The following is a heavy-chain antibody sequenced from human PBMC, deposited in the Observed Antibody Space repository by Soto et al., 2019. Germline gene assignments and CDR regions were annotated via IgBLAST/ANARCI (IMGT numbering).Heavy chain of an antibody. CDR3: AKRGLYGDYDEAIDY. D-gene: IGHD4-17*01. J-gene: IGHJ4*02. CDR1: GFTFSSYA. V-gene: IGHV3-23*01. CDR2: ISGSGGST. Sequence: EVQLLESGGGLVQPGWSLRLSCAASGFTFSSYAMSWVRQAPGKGLEWVSAISGSGGSTYYAVTVKGRFTISRDNSKNTLYLQMNSLRAEDTAVYYCAKRGLYGDYDEAIDYWGQGTLVTVSS.